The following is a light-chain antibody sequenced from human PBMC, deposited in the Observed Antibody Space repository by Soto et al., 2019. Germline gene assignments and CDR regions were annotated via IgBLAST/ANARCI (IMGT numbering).Light chain of an antibody. V-gene: IGKV1-5*03. J-gene: IGKJ1*01. CDR1: QSISSW. CDR2: KAP. CDR3: QQYNSYPWT. Sequence: DIQMTQSPSTLSASVGDSVTITCRASQSISSWLAWYQQKPGKAPKXLIYKAPSLESGVPSRFSVSGSGTEFTLTISSLQPDDCATYDCQQYNSYPWTFGQGTKVDIK.